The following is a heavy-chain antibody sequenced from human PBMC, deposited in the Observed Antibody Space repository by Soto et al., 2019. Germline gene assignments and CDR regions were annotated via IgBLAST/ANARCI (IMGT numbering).Heavy chain of an antibody. CDR3: ARDQGTMAFDI. CDR2: IYHSGST. Sequence: SETLSLTCAVSGGSISGGGYSWSWIRPPPGKGLEWIGYIYHSGSTYYNPSLKGRVTISVDRSKNQFSLKLSSVTDADTAVYYCARDQGTMAFDIWGQGTMVTVSS. D-gene: IGHD1-7*01. V-gene: IGHV4-30-2*01. CDR1: GGSISGGGYS. J-gene: IGHJ3*02.